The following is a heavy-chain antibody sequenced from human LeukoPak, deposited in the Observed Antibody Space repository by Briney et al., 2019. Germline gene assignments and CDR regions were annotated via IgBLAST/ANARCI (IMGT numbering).Heavy chain of an antibody. CDR3: VRDDQWAFDI. Sequence: GGSLRLSCAVSGFTFSSYSMNWVRQAPGEGGEWLSYISSSSSTIDYADSVKGRFTVSRDSAKNSLFLQMNSLRAEDTAVYFCVRDDQWAFDIWGQGTVVTVSS. D-gene: IGHD2-8*01. CDR2: ISSSSSTI. CDR1: GFTFSSYS. V-gene: IGHV3-48*01. J-gene: IGHJ3*02.